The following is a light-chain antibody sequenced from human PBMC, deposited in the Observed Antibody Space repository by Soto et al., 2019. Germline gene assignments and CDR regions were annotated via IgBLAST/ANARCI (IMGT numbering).Light chain of an antibody. V-gene: IGLV2-14*01. CDR2: EVS. CDR1: SSDVGSYSH. Sequence: QSALTQPASVSGSPGQSITISCSGTSSDVGSYSHVAWYQQFPGKTPKLIIYEVSSRPSGVSNRFSGSKSDNTASLTISGLQAEDEADYYCSSYTSIHTYVFGTGTKLTVL. CDR3: SSYTSIHTYV. J-gene: IGLJ1*01.